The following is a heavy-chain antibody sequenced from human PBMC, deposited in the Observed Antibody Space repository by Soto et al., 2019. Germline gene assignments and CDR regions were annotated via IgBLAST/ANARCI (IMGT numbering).Heavy chain of an antibody. CDR1: GGTFSSYA. Sequence: QVQLVQSGAEVKKPGSSVKVSCKASGGTFSSYAISWVRQAPGQGLEWMGGIIPIFGTANYAQKFQGRVTITADESTNTAYMELSSLRSEDTAVYYCARDDYYGSGSYFGPYEDWGQGTLVTVSS. D-gene: IGHD3-10*01. J-gene: IGHJ4*02. CDR3: ARDDYYGSGSYFGPYED. CDR2: IIPIFGTA. V-gene: IGHV1-69*12.